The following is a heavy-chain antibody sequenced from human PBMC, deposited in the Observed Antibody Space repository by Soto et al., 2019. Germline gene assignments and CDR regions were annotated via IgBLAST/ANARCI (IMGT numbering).Heavy chain of an antibody. CDR3: ARGMGLAADFDF. Sequence: QVHLVQSGAEVKKPGAPVKVSCKTSGYIFSLYSISWVRQAPGQGLEWMGWISGYNGNTNYAQNFQDRVTMTTDTSTSTAYMELRRLRSDDTAVYYCARGMGLAADFDFWGQGTLVTVSS. J-gene: IGHJ4*02. V-gene: IGHV1-18*01. D-gene: IGHD3-9*01. CDR2: ISGYNGNT. CDR1: GYIFSLYS.